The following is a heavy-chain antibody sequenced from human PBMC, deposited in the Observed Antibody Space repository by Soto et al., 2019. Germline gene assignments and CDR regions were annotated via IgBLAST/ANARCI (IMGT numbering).Heavy chain of an antibody. CDR1: GGSFSGYY. D-gene: IGHD4-4*01. V-gene: IGHV4-34*01. CDR2: INHSGST. J-gene: IGHJ5*02. Sequence: SETLSLTCAVYGGSFSGYYWSWIRQPPGRGLEWSREINHSGSTNYNPSLKSRVTISVDTSKNQFSLKLGSVTAAETGVCDCARVKKVNIPHSSNSPRAPRGWFDPGAQETRATAPS. CDR3: ARVKKVNIPHSSNSPRAPRGWFDP.